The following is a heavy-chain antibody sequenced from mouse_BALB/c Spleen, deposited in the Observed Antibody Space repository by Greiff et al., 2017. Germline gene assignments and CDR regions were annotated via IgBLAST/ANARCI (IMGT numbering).Heavy chain of an antibody. CDR1: GFNIKDTY. J-gene: IGHJ4*01. CDR3: ARSLMIHYAMDY. V-gene: IGHV14-3*02. CDR2: IDPANGNT. Sequence: VQLKESGAELVKPGASVKLSCTASGFNIKDTYMHWVKQRPEQGLEWIGRIDPANGNTKYDPKFQGKATITADTSSNTAYLQLSSLTSEDTAVYYCARSLMIHYAMDYWGQGTSVTVSS. D-gene: IGHD2-4*01.